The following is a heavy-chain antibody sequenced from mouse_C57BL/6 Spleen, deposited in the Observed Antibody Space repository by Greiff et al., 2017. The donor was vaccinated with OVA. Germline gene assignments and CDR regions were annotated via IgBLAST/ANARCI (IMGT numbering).Heavy chain of an antibody. CDR1: GYTFTSYW. CDR3: ARSGLGFAY. Sequence: QVQLQQPGAELVKPGASVKLSCKASGYTFTSYWMQWVKQRPGQGLEWIGEIDPSDSYTNYNQKFKGKATLTVDTSSSTAYIQLSSLTSEDSAVYYCARSGLGFAYWGQGTLVTVSA. D-gene: IGHD4-1*01. CDR2: IDPSDSYT. J-gene: IGHJ3*01. V-gene: IGHV1-50*01.